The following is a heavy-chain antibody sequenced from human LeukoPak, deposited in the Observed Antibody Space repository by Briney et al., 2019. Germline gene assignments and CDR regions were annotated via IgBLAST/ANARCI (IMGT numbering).Heavy chain of an antibody. V-gene: IGHV1-8*01. CDR1: GYTFTSYD. Sequence: ASVKVSCKASGYTFTSYDINWVRQATGQGLECMGWMNPNSGNTGYAQKFQGRVTMTRNTSISTAYMELSSLRSEDPAVYYCATEQWLVSRNWFDPWGQGTLVTVSS. D-gene: IGHD6-19*01. J-gene: IGHJ5*02. CDR3: ATEQWLVSRNWFDP. CDR2: MNPNSGNT.